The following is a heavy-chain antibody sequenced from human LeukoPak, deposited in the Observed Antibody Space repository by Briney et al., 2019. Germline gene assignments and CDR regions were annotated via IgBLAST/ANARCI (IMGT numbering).Heavy chain of an antibody. Sequence: PGGSLRLSCAASGFTFSSYAMSWVRQAPGKGLEWVSVISGSGGTTYYADSVKGRFTISRDNSKNTLYLQMNSLRAEDTAVYYCAKSTGHWMVAANDYWGQGTLVIVSS. CDR2: ISGSGGTT. J-gene: IGHJ4*02. V-gene: IGHV3-23*01. CDR3: AKSTGHWMVAANDY. CDR1: GFTFSSYA. D-gene: IGHD2-15*01.